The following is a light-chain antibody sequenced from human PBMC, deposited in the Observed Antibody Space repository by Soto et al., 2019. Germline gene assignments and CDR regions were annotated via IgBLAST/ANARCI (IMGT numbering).Light chain of an antibody. CDR3: GADHGSGSNFVYV. Sequence: QLVLTQPPSASASLGASVTLTCTLSSGYSNYKVDWYQQRPGTGPRFVMRVGTGGIVGSKGDGIPDRFSVLGSGLNRYLTIKNIQEEDESDYHCGADHGSGSNFVYVFGTGTKLTVL. V-gene: IGLV9-49*01. CDR1: SGYSNYK. CDR2: VGTGGIVG. J-gene: IGLJ1*01.